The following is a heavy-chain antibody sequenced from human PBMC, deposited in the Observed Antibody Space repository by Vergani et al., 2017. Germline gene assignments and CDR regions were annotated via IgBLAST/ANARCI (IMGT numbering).Heavy chain of an antibody. CDR1: GFTFSDYY. CDR3: ARVRQSLGRTPPDGAFDI. V-gene: IGHV3-11*04. CDR2: ISSSGSTI. Sequence: QVQLVESGGGVVQPGRSLRLSCAASGFTFSDYYMSWIRQAPGKGLEWVSYISSSGSTIYYADSVKGRFTISRDNAKNSLYLQMNSLRAEDTAVYYCARVRQSLGRTPPDGAFDIWGQGTMVTVSS. D-gene: IGHD1-14*01. J-gene: IGHJ3*02.